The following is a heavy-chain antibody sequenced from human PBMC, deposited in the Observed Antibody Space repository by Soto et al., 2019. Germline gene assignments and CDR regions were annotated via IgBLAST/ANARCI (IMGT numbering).Heavy chain of an antibody. D-gene: IGHD3-16*01. CDR3: ARQGVLQAMAV. CDR1: GGAISISSDY. V-gene: IGHV4-39*01. Sequence: SDTLSLTCTVSGGAISISSDYWGWIRQPPGKGLAWSGSIYYSGSTSYNPSLKRRVTISVNTSKNQFSLKLSSVTAAYTAVYDCARQGVLQAMAVWGQGTTVTVSS. CDR2: IYYSGST. J-gene: IGHJ6*02.